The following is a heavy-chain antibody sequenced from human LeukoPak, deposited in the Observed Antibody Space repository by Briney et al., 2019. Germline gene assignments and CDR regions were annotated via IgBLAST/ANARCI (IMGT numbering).Heavy chain of an antibody. J-gene: IGHJ4*02. CDR3: ARGADQEFDF. V-gene: IGHV1-46*01. Sequence: ASVKVSCKASGYIFTTYFIHWVRQAPGQGLEWMGMINPRDGTTRTLQKFQGRVTMTRDTSTSTLYMGLSSLRSEDTATYFCARGADQEFDFWGQGTLVTVSS. CDR2: INPRDGTT. CDR1: GYIFTTYF.